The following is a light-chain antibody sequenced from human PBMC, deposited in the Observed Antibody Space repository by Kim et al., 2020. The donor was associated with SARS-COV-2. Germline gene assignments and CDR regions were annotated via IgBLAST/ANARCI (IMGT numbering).Light chain of an antibody. J-gene: IGKJ4*01. CDR1: QEISNS. Sequence: SASAGDRVTITVRARQEISNSLAWYQQKPGKAPELLIYDAFTLQSGVSPRFSGSRSGTDFTLTISSLQSEDFAAYYCQQHYIYPLTFGGGTKLEI. CDR2: DAF. CDR3: QQHYIYPLT. V-gene: IGKV1-8*01.